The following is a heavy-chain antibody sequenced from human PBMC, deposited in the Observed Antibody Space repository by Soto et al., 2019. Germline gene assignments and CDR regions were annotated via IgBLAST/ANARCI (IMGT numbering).Heavy chain of an antibody. Sequence: GGSLRLSCAASGFTFSSYGMHWVRQAPGKGLEWVAVIWYDGSNKYYADSVKGRFTISRDNSKNTLYLQMNSLRAEDTAVYYCARGKNLCSSTSCYAGGYYYGMDVWGQGTTVTVSS. V-gene: IGHV3-33*01. CDR2: IWYDGSNK. J-gene: IGHJ6*02. CDR3: ARGKNLCSSTSCYAGGYYYGMDV. CDR1: GFTFSSYG. D-gene: IGHD2-2*01.